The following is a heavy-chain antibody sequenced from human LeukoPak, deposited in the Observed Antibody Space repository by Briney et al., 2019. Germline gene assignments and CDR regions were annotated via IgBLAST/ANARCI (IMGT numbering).Heavy chain of an antibody. CDR3: ARAPGRAIRHFDY. D-gene: IGHD2-2*01. V-gene: IGHV1-69*05. CDR1: GGTFSSYA. J-gene: IGHJ4*02. CDR2: IIPIFGTA. Sequence: SVKVSCEASGGTFSSYAISWVRQAPGQGLEWMGGIIPIFGTANYAQKFQGRVTITTDESTSTAYMELSSLRSEYTAVYYCARAPGRAIRHFDYWGQGTLVTVSS.